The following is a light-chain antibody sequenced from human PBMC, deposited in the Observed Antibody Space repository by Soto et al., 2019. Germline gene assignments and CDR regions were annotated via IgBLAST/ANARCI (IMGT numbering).Light chain of an antibody. V-gene: IGLV1-44*01. CDR3: AAWDDSLSGVV. J-gene: IGLJ3*02. CDR2: SNN. Sequence: QSLLTQPPSASATPGQRVTISCSGSTSNIGSNTVNWYQQLPGTAPKLLIYSNNQRPSGVPDRFSGSKSSTSASLAISGLQSEDEADYYCAAWDDSLSGVVFGGGTKLTVL. CDR1: TSNIGSNT.